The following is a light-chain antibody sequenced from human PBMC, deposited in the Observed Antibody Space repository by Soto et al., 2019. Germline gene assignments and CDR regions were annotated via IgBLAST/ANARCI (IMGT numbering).Light chain of an antibody. CDR1: QSISSSF. V-gene: IGKV3-20*01. Sequence: EIVLTQSPGTLSLSPGERATLSCRASQSISSSFLAWYQQRPGQAPRLLIHGVSSKAAGIPDRFSGSGSGRNFTLTINRLEPEDFALYFCQQYGSSPFTFGHGTQLEIK. CDR2: GVS. CDR3: QQYGSSPFT. J-gene: IGKJ3*01.